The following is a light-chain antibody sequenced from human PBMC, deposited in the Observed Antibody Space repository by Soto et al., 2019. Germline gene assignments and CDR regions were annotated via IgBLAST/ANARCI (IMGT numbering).Light chain of an antibody. J-gene: IGLJ7*01. V-gene: IGLV1-40*01. CDR2: GNN. Sequence: QPVLTQPPSVSGAPGQRVTISCTGSSSNIGAGYDVHWYQQLPGTAPKLLMYGNNNRPSGVPDRFSASKSGTSASLAITGLQAEDEADYYCQSYDSSLTAVVFGGGTQLTVL. CDR1: SSNIGAGYD. CDR3: QSYDSSLTAVV.